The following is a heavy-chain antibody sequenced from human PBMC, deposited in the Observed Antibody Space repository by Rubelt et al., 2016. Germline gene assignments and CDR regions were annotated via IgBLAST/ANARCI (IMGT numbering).Heavy chain of an antibody. CDR1: TFSSYA. V-gene: IGHV3-30*04. CDR2: ISYDGSNK. J-gene: IGHJ3*02. D-gene: IGHD3-22*01. Sequence: TFSSYAMHWVRQAPGKGLEWVAVISYDGSNKYYADSVKGRFPISRDNAKNSLYLQMNSLRAEYTAVYYCARERGYYDSSGYVAFDIWGQGTMVTVSS. CDR3: ARERGYYDSSGYVAFDI.